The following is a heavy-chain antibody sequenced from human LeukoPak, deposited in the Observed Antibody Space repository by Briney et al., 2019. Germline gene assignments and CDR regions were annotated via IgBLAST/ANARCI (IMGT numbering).Heavy chain of an antibody. V-gene: IGHV3-43*02. D-gene: IGHD3-22*01. CDR2: ISGDGGST. J-gene: IGHJ4*02. CDR3: AKDRAGDSSCYYPHYFDY. Sequence: GGSLRLSCAASGFTFDDYAMHWVRQAPGKGLEWVSLISGDGGSTYYADSVKGRFTISRDNSKNSLYLQMNSLRTEDTALYYCAKDRAGDSSCYYPHYFDYWGQGTLVTVSS. CDR1: GFTFDDYA.